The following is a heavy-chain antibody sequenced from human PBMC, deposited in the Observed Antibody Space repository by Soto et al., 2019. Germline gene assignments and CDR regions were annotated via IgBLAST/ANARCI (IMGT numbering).Heavy chain of an antibody. V-gene: IGHV3-21*01. Sequence: GGSLRLSCAASGFTFSSYSMNWVRQAPGKGLEWVSSISSSSSYIYYADSVKGRFTISRDNAKNSLYLQMNSLNAEDTAVYYCARDLTSSFYYYGMDVWGQGTTVTVSS. CDR1: GFTFSSYS. CDR3: ARDLTSSFYYYGMDV. J-gene: IGHJ6*02. D-gene: IGHD6-13*01. CDR2: ISSSSSYI.